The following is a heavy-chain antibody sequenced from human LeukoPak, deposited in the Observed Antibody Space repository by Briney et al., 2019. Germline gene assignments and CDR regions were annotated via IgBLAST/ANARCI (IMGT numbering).Heavy chain of an antibody. D-gene: IGHD1-26*01. Sequence: PGGSLRLSCAASGFIFSDYDMTWIRQAPGKGLEWISYIDTSSSTIHYADSVKGRFTISRDNAKNSLFLQMNSLRAEDTAVYYCARDRGPCTAWGQGTLVTVSS. CDR2: IDTSSSTI. V-gene: IGHV3-11*01. CDR1: GFIFSDYD. CDR3: ARDRGPCTA. J-gene: IGHJ4*02.